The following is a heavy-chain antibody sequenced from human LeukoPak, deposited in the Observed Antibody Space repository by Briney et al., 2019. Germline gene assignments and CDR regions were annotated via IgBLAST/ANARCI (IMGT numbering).Heavy chain of an antibody. J-gene: IGHJ4*02. Sequence: GGSLSLSCAAAGFTFSSYEMNWVRQAAGKGLEWVAYISSSGSTIYYADSVKGRFTISRDNAKNSLYLQMNSLRAEDTAVYYCARVRHVVYNWNKYFDNWGQGTLVTVSS. D-gene: IGHD1/OR15-1a*01. CDR2: ISSSGSTI. CDR3: ARVRHVVYNWNKYFDN. CDR1: GFTFSSYE. V-gene: IGHV3-48*03.